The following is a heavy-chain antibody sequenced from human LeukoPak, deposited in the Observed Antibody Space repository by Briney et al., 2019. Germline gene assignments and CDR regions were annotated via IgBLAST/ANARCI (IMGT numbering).Heavy chain of an antibody. Sequence: SETLSLTCAVYGGSFSGYYWSWIRQPPGKGLEWIGEINHSGSTNYNPSLKSRVTIPVDTSKNQFSLKLSSVTAADTAVYYCARAPIDPYSSSWYRRQDAFDIWGQGTMVTVSS. CDR3: ARAPIDPYSSSWYRRQDAFDI. D-gene: IGHD6-13*01. J-gene: IGHJ3*02. CDR2: INHSGST. CDR1: GGSFSGYY. V-gene: IGHV4-34*01.